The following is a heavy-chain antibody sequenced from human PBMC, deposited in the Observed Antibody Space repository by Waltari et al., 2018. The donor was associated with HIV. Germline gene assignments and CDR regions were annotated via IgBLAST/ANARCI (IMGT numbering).Heavy chain of an antibody. D-gene: IGHD1-26*01. CDR1: GFTFSSYG. Sequence: QVQLVESGGGVVQPGRSLRLSCAASGFTFSSYGMHWVRQAPGKGLEWVAVISYDGSNKYYADSVKGRFTISRDNSKNTLYLQMNSLRAEDTAVYYCAKDSGREYLVGATNWGQGTLVTVSS. V-gene: IGHV3-30*18. CDR3: AKDSGREYLVGATN. CDR2: ISYDGSNK. J-gene: IGHJ4*02.